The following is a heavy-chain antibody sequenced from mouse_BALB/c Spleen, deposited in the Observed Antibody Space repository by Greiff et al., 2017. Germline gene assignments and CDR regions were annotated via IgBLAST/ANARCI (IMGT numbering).Heavy chain of an antibody. D-gene: IGHD4-1*01. Sequence: QVQLQQSGAELARPGASVKLSCKASGYTFTSYWMQWVKQRPGQGLEWIGAIYPGDGDTNYNGKFKGKATLTADKSSSTAYMQLSSLTSEDSAVYFCAREADWNYAMDYWGQGTSVTVSS. J-gene: IGHJ4*01. V-gene: IGHV1-87*01. CDR1: GYTFTSYW. CDR2: IYPGDGDT. CDR3: AREADWNYAMDY.